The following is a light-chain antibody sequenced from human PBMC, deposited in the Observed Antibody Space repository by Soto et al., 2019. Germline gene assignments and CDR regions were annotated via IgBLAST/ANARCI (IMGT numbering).Light chain of an antibody. Sequence: EIVLTQSPGTLSLSPGERATLSCRASQSVSSSYLAWYQQKPGQAPRLLIYGASSGATGIPDRFSGSGSGTDFTLTISRLEPEDFAVYYCQQYGSSRGVTFGPGTKVDIK. CDR3: QQYGSSRGVT. V-gene: IGKV3-20*01. CDR2: GAS. CDR1: QSVSSSY. J-gene: IGKJ3*01.